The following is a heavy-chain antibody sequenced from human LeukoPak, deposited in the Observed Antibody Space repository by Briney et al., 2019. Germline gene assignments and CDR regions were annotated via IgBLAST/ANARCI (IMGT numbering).Heavy chain of an antibody. CDR2: IYNGATT. CDR3: VRHMLVVAAAAISPFDH. D-gene: IGHD2-2*02. V-gene: IGHV4-39*01. CDR1: GDSINRNSYY. J-gene: IGHJ4*02. Sequence: SETLSLTCTVSGDSINRNSYYWGWIRHPPGRGLEWLGGIYNGATTFYNPPLKSRVTVSEETSKNQFSLKLTSVTAADTAVYYCVRHMLVVAAAAISPFDHWGQGILVSVSS.